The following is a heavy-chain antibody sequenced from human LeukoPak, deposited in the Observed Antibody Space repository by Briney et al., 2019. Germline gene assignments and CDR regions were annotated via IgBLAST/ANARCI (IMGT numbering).Heavy chain of an antibody. D-gene: IGHD1-26*01. Sequence: SQTLSLTCAISGDSVSSNSAGWSWVRQSPSRGLEWLGGTYYKSKWYNDYALSVKSRITIDPDTSKYQFSLHLNSVTPEDTAVYYCTRSTGYYSYWGQGTLVTVSS. J-gene: IGHJ4*02. CDR1: GDSVSSNSAG. CDR2: TYYKSKWYN. CDR3: TRSTGYYSY. V-gene: IGHV6-1*01.